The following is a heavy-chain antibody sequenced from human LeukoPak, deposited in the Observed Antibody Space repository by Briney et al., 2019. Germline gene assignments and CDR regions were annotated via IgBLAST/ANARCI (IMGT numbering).Heavy chain of an antibody. CDR1: GFTFSSYA. D-gene: IGHD6-6*01. J-gene: IGHJ4*02. CDR2: ISGSGGST. V-gene: IGHV3-23*01. CDR3: AKVGAYSSSSLNFDY. Sequence: PGGSLRLSCAASGFTFSSYAMSWVRQAPGKGLELVSAISGSGGSTYYADSVKGRFTISRDNSKNTLYLQMNSLRAEDTAVYYCAKVGAYSSSSLNFDYWGQGTLVTVSS.